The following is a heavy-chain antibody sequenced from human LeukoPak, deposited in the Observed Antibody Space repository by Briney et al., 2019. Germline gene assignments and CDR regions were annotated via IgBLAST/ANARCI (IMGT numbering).Heavy chain of an antibody. CDR3: ARVARPGTSRGLGDY. CDR1: GYIFTNYY. J-gene: IGHJ4*02. Sequence: GASVKVSCKASGYIFTNYYMHWVRQAPGKGLEWMGIIIPSDGDTNYAQKFQGRITMTRDTSTSTVYMELSSLRSEDTAVYYCARVARPGTSRGLGDYWGQGTLVTVSS. V-gene: IGHV1-46*01. CDR2: IIPSDGDT. D-gene: IGHD1-7*01.